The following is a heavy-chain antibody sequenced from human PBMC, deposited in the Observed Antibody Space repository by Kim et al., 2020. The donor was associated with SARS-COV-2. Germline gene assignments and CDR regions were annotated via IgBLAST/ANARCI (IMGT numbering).Heavy chain of an antibody. CDR2: ISYDGSNK. CDR1: GFTFSSYA. CDR3: ARSYYYDSSGIFSSFSYFDL. Sequence: GGSLRLSCAASGFTFSSYAMHWVRQAPGKGLELVAVISYDGSNKYYADSVKGRFTISRDNSKNTLYLQMNSLRAEDTAVYYCARSYYYDSSGIFSSFSYFDLWGRGTLVTVSS. D-gene: IGHD3-22*01. J-gene: IGHJ2*01. V-gene: IGHV3-30*04.